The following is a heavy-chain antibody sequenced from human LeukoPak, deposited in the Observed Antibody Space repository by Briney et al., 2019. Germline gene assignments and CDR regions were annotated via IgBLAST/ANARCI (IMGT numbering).Heavy chain of an antibody. J-gene: IGHJ3*02. CDR1: GGTFSSYA. V-gene: IGHV1-69*04. CDR2: IIPILGIA. CDR3: ARRQQLVPDDAFDI. D-gene: IGHD6-13*01. Sequence: SVKVSCKASGGTFSSYAISWVRQAPGQGLEWMGRIIPILGIANYAQKFQGRVTITADKSTSTAYMELSSLRSEDTAVYYCARRQQLVPDDAFDIWGQGTMVTVSS.